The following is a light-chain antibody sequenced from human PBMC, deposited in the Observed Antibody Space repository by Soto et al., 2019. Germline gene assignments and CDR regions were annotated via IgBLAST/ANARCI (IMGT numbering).Light chain of an antibody. CDR1: QSVSSY. CDR3: QQRSNWPPLT. Sequence: EIVLTQSPATLSLSPGERATLSCRASQSVSSYLAWYQQKPGQAPRLLIYDASNRATGIPARFGGSGSGTDFTLTISSLEPEDFAVYYCQQRSNWPPLTCGGGTKVEIK. V-gene: IGKV3-11*01. CDR2: DAS. J-gene: IGKJ4*01.